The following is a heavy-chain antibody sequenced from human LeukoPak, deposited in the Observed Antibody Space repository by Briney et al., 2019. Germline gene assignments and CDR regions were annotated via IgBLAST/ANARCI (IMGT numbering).Heavy chain of an antibody. CDR3: ARGLGSDCSSTSCHFDY. V-gene: IGHV4-4*07. D-gene: IGHD2-2*01. J-gene: IGHJ4*02. CDR1: GGSISSYY. CDR2: IYTSGST. Sequence: SETLSLTCTVSGGSISSYYWSWIRQPAGKGLEWIGRIYTSGSTNYNPSLKSRVTMSVGTSKNQFSLKLSSVTAADTAVYYCARGLGSDCSSTSCHFDYWGQGTLVTVSS.